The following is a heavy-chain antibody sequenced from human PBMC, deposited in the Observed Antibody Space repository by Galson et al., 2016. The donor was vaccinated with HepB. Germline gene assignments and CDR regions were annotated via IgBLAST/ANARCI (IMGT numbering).Heavy chain of an antibody. V-gene: IGHV4-34*01. Sequence: SETLSLTCAVYGGSFSGDYWSWVRQPPGKGLEWIGEIDQSGSTKYTPSLKSRVTISVDTSKNQFSVRLTSVTVADTAVYSCARGRPYRQFRPMTWYFDLWGRGTLVTVSS. CDR1: GGSFSGDY. D-gene: IGHD2-21*02. J-gene: IGHJ2*01. CDR3: ARGRPYRQFRPMTWYFDL. CDR2: IDQSGST.